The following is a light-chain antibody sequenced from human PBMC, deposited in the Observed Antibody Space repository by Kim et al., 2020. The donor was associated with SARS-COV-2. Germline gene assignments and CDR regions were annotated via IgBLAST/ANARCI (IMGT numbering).Light chain of an antibody. CDR3: QTWGTGLNWV. V-gene: IGLV4-69*01. CDR1: SGHSSYA. Sequence: VKHTCALSSGHSSYAIAWHQQQPEKGPRYLMKLNSDGSHSKGDGIPDCFSGSSSGAERYLTISSLQSEDEADYYCQTWGTGLNWVFGGGTQLTVL. J-gene: IGLJ3*02. CDR2: LNSDGSH.